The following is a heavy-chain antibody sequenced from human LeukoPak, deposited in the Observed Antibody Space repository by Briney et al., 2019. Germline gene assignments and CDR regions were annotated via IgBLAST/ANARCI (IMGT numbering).Heavy chain of an antibody. D-gene: IGHD2-2*01. Sequence: GGSLRLSCAASGFSFSSYGIHWVRQAPGKGLEWVAFIWYDGSNKFYADSVKGRFTITRDNSKNTLYLQMNSLRAEDTAVYYCAKDSRDIVVVPAATQASGYFDYWGQGTLVTVSS. CDR2: IWYDGSNK. J-gene: IGHJ4*02. CDR3: AKDSRDIVVVPAATQASGYFDY. V-gene: IGHV3-30*02. CDR1: GFSFSSYG.